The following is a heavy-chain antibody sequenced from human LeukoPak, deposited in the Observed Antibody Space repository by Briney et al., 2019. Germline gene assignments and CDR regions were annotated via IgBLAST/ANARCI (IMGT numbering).Heavy chain of an antibody. D-gene: IGHD1-26*01. Sequence: PGGSLRLSCAASGFTVSSLAMHWVRQAPGKGLEWVSAISGSGGSTYYAVSVKGRFTISRDNSKNTLYLQMNSLRAEDTAVYYCAKSVEWELHPSCFDYWGQGTLVTVSS. CDR1: GFTVSSLA. CDR2: ISGSGGST. V-gene: IGHV3-23*01. CDR3: AKSVEWELHPSCFDY. J-gene: IGHJ4*02.